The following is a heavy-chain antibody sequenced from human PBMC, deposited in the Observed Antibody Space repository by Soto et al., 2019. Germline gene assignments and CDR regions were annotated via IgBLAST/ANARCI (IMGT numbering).Heavy chain of an antibody. CDR2: IDSDGIST. V-gene: IGHV3-74*03. CDR3: VRDDVGVGIDY. CDR1: GFTFSSYW. D-gene: IGHD1-26*01. Sequence: EVQLVESGGGLVQPGGSLRLSCAASGFTFSSYWMHWVRQVPGKGLVWVSHIDSDGISTTYADSVKGRFTISRDNAKNPVYLQMNSLRAEDTAVYYCVRDDVGVGIDYWGLGTLVTVSS. J-gene: IGHJ4*02.